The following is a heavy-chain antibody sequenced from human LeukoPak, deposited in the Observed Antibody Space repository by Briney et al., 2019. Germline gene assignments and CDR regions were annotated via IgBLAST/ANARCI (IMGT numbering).Heavy chain of an antibody. J-gene: IGHJ4*02. Sequence: ASVKVSCKASGGTFSSYAISWVRQAPGQGLEWMGRIIPILGIANYTQKFQGRVTITADKSTSTAYMELSSLRSEDTAVYYCARGSDYYDRSYFDYWGQGTLVTVSS. CDR3: ARGSDYYDRSYFDY. V-gene: IGHV1-69*04. CDR1: GGTFSSYA. CDR2: IIPILGIA. D-gene: IGHD3-22*01.